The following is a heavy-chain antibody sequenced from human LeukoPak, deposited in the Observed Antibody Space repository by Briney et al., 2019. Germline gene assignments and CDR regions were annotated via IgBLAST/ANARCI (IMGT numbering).Heavy chain of an antibody. Sequence: PSETLSLTCTVSGGSINSYYWSWIRKPPGKGLEWIGYLYYSGNTNYNPSLKSRVTISVDTSKNQFSLKLSSVTAADTAVYYCARAGGGYSFNYWGQGTLVTVSS. J-gene: IGHJ4*02. V-gene: IGHV4-59*01. CDR2: LYYSGNT. CDR1: GGSINSYY. CDR3: ARAGGGYSFNY. D-gene: IGHD2-15*01.